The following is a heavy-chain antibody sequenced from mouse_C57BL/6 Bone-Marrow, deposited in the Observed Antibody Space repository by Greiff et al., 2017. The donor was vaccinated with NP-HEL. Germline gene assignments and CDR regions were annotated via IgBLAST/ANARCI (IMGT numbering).Heavy chain of an antibody. Sequence: QVHVKQPGAELVKPGASVKMSCKASGYTFTSYWITWVKQRPGQGLEWIGDIYPGSGSTNYNEKFKSKATLTVDTSSSTAYMQLSSLTSEDSAVYYCARDFDYGRYWYFDVWGTGTTVTVSS. J-gene: IGHJ1*03. CDR2: IYPGSGST. CDR3: ARDFDYGRYWYFDV. CDR1: GYTFTSYW. V-gene: IGHV1-55*01. D-gene: IGHD2-4*01.